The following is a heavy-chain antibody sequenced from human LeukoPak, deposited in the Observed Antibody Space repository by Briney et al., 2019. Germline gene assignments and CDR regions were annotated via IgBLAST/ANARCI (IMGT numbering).Heavy chain of an antibody. CDR3: ARGYDFWSGYYEKKNWFDP. CDR2: MNPSSGNT. V-gene: IGHV1-8*01. J-gene: IGHJ5*02. CDR1: GYTFTSYD. Sequence: GASVKVSCKASGYTFTSYDINWVRQATGQGLEWMGWMNPSSGNTGYAQKFQGRVTMTRNTSISTAYMELSSLRSEDTAVYYCARGYDFWSGYYEKKNWFDPWGQGTLVTVSS. D-gene: IGHD3-3*01.